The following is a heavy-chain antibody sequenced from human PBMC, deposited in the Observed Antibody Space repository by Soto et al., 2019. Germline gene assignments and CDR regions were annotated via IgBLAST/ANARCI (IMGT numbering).Heavy chain of an antibody. J-gene: IGHJ4*02. CDR2: ISGRGEST. D-gene: IGHD3-22*01. CDR3: AKAPNYYESRGVDY. V-gene: IGHV3-23*01. Sequence: EVKLLESGGGLVQPGGSLRLSCAASGFTFDNYAMNWVRQTPGKGLEWVATISGRGESTYYADSVKGRLTISRDNSKNTLYLHMNSLRAEDTAMYFCAKAPNYYESRGVDYGGQGTLVSVSA. CDR1: GFTFDNYA.